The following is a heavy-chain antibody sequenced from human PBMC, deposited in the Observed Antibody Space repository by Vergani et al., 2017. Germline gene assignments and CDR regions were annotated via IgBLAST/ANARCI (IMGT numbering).Heavy chain of an antibody. Sequence: QVQLQESGPGLVKPSQTLSLTCTVSGGSISSGDYYWSWIRQPPGKGLEWIGYIYYSGSTNYNPSLKSRVTISVDTSKNQFSLKLSSVTAADTAVYYCARHDGSGSFSYYYYYGMDVWGQGTTVTVSS. CDR1: GGSISSGDYY. CDR3: ARHDGSGSFSYYYYYGMDV. J-gene: IGHJ6*02. CDR2: IYYSGST. V-gene: IGHV4-61*08. D-gene: IGHD3-10*01.